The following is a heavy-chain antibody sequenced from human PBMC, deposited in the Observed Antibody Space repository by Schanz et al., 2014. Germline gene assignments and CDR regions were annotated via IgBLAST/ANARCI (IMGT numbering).Heavy chain of an antibody. CDR1: GYIFGSHG. CDR2: INAHTGNT. V-gene: IGHV1-18*01. Sequence: QLMQSGSEVRKPGASVKVSCKASGYIFGSHGMTWVRQAPGQGPELMGWINAHTGNTQYAQKFQGRVNMTRDTVTTTVHLELTRLRTDDTAIYYCARVHIATYHYNSPGAFDIWRQGTRVTVSP. J-gene: IGHJ3*02. CDR3: ARVHIATYHYNSPGAFDI. D-gene: IGHD3-10*01.